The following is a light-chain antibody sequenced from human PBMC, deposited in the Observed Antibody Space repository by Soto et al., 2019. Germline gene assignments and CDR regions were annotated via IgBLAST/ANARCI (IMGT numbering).Light chain of an antibody. CDR2: STS. V-gene: IGLV7-43*01. J-gene: IGLJ3*02. Sequence: QAVVTQEPSLTVSPGGTVTPTCASSTGEVTGSHYPNWFQQKPGQAPRALIYSTSYKHSWTPARFSGSLLGGKAALTLSGVQPEDEADYYCLVYYGGVRVFGGGTKLTVL. CDR1: TGEVTGSHY. CDR3: LVYYGGVRV.